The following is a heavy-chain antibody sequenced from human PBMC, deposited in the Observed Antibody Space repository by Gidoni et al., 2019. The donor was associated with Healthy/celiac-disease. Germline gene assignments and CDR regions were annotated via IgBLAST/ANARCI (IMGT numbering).Heavy chain of an antibody. CDR1: GGSISSSSYY. CDR2: IYYSGST. V-gene: IGHV4-39*01. D-gene: IGHD6-13*01. Sequence: QLQLQESGPGLVKPSETLSLTCTVSGGSISSSSYYWGWIRQPPGKGLEWIGSIYYSGSTYYNPSLKSRVTISVDTSKNQFSLKLSSVTAADTAVYYCARHNGIAAAGTGTRYNWFDPWGQGTLVTVSS. CDR3: ARHNGIAAAGTGTRYNWFDP. J-gene: IGHJ5*02.